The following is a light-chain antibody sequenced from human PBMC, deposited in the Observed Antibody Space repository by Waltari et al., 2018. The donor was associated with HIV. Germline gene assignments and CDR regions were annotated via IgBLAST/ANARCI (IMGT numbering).Light chain of an antibody. CDR3: EAWDDSLNGFV. J-gene: IGLJ1*01. CDR1: SSNIGSNT. V-gene: IGLV1-44*01. Sequence: QSVLTQPPSASGTPGQRVTISCSGSSSNIGSNTVNWYQHLPGTAPKLLIYSNTQGPSGVPDRFAGSRSGTSASLAISGLQSEDEADYYCEAWDDSLNGFVFGTGTKVTVL. CDR2: SNT.